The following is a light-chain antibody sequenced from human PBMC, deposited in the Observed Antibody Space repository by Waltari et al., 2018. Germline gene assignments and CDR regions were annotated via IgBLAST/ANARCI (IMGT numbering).Light chain of an antibody. CDR1: NSGSKG. Sequence: SYVLTQPPSVSVAPGNTARRTCAGTNSGSKGVHWYQQRPGQAPVLVVSDDDDRPSGTPERLSGSRSGDTATLTLRTVEAGDEADYYCQVWDSDDDYWVFGGGTTLTVL. CDR3: QVWDSDDDYWV. CDR2: DDD. V-gene: IGLV3-21*03. J-gene: IGLJ3*02.